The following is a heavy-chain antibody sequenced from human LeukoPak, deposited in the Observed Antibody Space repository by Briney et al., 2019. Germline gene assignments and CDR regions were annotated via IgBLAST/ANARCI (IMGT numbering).Heavy chain of an antibody. D-gene: IGHD3-3*01. CDR3: ARGVAAFGVVISLPRN. CDR1: GYTFTSYA. CDR2: INTNTGNP. Sequence: ASVKVSFKASGYTFTSYAMNWVRPAPGQGLEWMGWINTNTGNPTYAQGFTGRFVFSLDTSVSTAYLQISSLKAEDTAVYYCARGVAAFGVVISLPRNWGQGTLVTVSS. J-gene: IGHJ4*02. V-gene: IGHV7-4-1*02.